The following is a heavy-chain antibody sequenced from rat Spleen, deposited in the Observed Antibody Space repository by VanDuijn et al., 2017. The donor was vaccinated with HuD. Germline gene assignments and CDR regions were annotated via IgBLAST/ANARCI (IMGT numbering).Heavy chain of an antibody. CDR3: ATHLRGGQLNYYVMDA. CDR1: GFTFSDYA. J-gene: IGHJ4*01. CDR2: IIYDGSST. V-gene: IGHV5S10*01. D-gene: IGHD4-3*01. Sequence: EVQLVESGGGLVQPGNSLKLSCAASGFTFSDYAMAWVRQSPMKGLEWVATIIYDGSSTYYRDSVKGRFTISRDNAKSTLYLQMDSLRSEDTATYYCATHLRGGQLNYYVMDAWGQGASVTVSS.